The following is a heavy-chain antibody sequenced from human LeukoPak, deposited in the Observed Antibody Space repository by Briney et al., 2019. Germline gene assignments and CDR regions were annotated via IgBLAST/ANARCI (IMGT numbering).Heavy chain of an antibody. Sequence: ASVKVSCKASGYSFTNYAMNWVRQAPGQGLEWVGLINPTGTTTLYAQKFQGRITLTRDMSATTDYMELSSLTSEDTAVYYCARDNSVGDIAWWFDPWGQGTLVTVSS. D-gene: IGHD1-26*01. CDR2: INPTGTTT. CDR3: ARDNSVGDIAWWFDP. V-gene: IGHV1-46*01. CDR1: GYSFTNYA. J-gene: IGHJ5*02.